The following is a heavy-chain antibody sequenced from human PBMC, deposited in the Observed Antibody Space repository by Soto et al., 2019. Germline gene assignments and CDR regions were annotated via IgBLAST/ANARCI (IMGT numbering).Heavy chain of an antibody. D-gene: IGHD5-18*01. CDR1: GGTLTNVW. CDR2: IKSKTDGGTA. V-gene: IGHV3-15*07. J-gene: IGHJ4*01. Sequence: PGGSLRLSCAVSGGTLTNVWVNWVRQAPRKGPEWVGRIKSKTDGGTADYAAPVKGRFTISRDDSENTLYLQMNSLKTEDTAVYYCSHGYYQYFEPWGHGTVVTVSS. CDR3: SHGYYQYFEP.